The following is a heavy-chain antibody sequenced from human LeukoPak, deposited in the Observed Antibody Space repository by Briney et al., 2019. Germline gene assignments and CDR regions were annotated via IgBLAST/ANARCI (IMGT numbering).Heavy chain of an antibody. CDR2: IYYSGST. CDR1: GGSISSSSYY. Sequence: SETLSLTCTVSGGSISSSSYYWGWIRQPPGKGLEWIGSIYYSGSTNYNPSLKSRVTISVDTSKNQFSLKLSSVTAADTAVYYCARHAKGAFDIWGQGTMVTVSS. J-gene: IGHJ3*02. CDR3: ARHAKGAFDI. V-gene: IGHV4-39*01.